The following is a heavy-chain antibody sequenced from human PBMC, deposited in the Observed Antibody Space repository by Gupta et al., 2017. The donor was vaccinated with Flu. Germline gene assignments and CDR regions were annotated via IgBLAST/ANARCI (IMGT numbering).Heavy chain of an antibody. J-gene: IGHJ4*02. CDR1: GYTLTSYH. D-gene: IGHD6-19*01. CDR2: INPSGGAT. V-gene: IGHV1-46*01. Sequence: QVQLVESGAEVGNPGASVKISCKASGYTLTSYHMHWVRQAPGQGLEWMGIINPSGGATRFAQKFQGRVTIARDTSTSTVYMELNSLTSEDTARYYCAKDNGGWSTDYWGQGTLVIVSS. CDR3: AKDNGGWSTDY.